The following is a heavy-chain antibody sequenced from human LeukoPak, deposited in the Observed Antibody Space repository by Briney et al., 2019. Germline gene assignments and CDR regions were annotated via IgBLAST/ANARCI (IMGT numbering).Heavy chain of an antibody. V-gene: IGHV1-2*02. J-gene: IGHJ3*02. CDR3: ARLCYYGSGSYYNDAFDI. D-gene: IGHD3-10*01. Sequence: ASVKVSCKASGYTFTGYYMHWVRQAPGQGLEWMGWINPNSGGTNYAQKFQGRVTMTRDTSISTAYMELSRLRSDDTAVYYCARLCYYGSGSYYNDAFDIWGQGTMVTVSS. CDR1: GYTFTGYY. CDR2: INPNSGGT.